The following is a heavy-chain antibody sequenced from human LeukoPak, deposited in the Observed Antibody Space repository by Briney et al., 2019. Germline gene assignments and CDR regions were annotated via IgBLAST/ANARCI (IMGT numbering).Heavy chain of an antibody. CDR2: ISGSGGST. CDR1: GFTFSSYA. V-gene: IGHV3-23*01. J-gene: IGHJ4*02. CDR3: ATGTYGDYNY. Sequence: PGGSLRLSCAASGFTFSSYAMSWVRQAPGKGLEWVSAISGSGGSTYYADSVKGRFTISRDNSKNTLYLQMNGLRAEDTAVYYCATGTYGDYNYWGQGTLVTVSS. D-gene: IGHD4-17*01.